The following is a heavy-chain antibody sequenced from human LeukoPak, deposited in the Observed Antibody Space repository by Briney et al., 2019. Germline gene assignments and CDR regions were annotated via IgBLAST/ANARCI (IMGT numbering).Heavy chain of an antibody. V-gene: IGHV4-34*01. D-gene: IGHD6-13*01. CDR1: GGSFSGYY. Sequence: SETLSLTCAVYGGSFSGYYWSWIRQPPGKGLEWIGEINHSGSTNYNPSLKSRVTISVDTSKNQFSLKLSSVTAADTAVYYCARGLAAAGILFDYWGRGTLVTVSS. CDR3: ARGLAAAGILFDY. J-gene: IGHJ4*02. CDR2: INHSGST.